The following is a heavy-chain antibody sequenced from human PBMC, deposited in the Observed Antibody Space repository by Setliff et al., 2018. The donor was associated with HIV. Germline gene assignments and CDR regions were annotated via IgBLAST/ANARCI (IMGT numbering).Heavy chain of an antibody. V-gene: IGHV4-59*01. D-gene: IGHD6-13*01. CDR1: GGSISSYY. Sequence: SETLSLTCTVSGGSISSYYWSWIRQPPGKGLEWIGYIYYSGSTNYNPSLKSRVTISVDTSKNQFSLKLSSVTAADTAVYYCARDNSSWFNWFDPWGQGTLVTVSS. CDR3: ARDNSSWFNWFDP. CDR2: IYYSGST. J-gene: IGHJ5*02.